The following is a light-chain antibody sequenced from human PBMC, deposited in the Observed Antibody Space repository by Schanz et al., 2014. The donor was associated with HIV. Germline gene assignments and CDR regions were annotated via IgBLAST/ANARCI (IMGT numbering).Light chain of an antibody. CDR3: QQYDKYSYT. V-gene: IGKV1-5*03. CDR2: EAS. Sequence: DIQMTQSPSRLSASVGDSVTITCRASEGIRTWLAWYQQKPGKAPELLIYEASTLKSGVPSRFSGSESGTEFTLTISSLQPDDFATYYCQQYDKYSYTFGQGTKLEIK. J-gene: IGKJ2*01. CDR1: EGIRTW.